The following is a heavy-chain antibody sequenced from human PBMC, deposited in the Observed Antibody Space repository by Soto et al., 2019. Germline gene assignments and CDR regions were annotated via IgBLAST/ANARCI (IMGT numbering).Heavy chain of an antibody. Sequence: GGSLRLSCAASGFIFRTYSMNWVRQAPGKGLEWISSISGSSIYLYYADSVKGRVTISRDNAKNSLHLQMDSLRPEDTAVYYCARWGDATGYYLDYWGQGTLVIVSS. CDR3: ARWGDATGYYLDY. J-gene: IGHJ4*02. V-gene: IGHV3-21*06. CDR2: ISGSSIYL. CDR1: GFIFRTYS. D-gene: IGHD3-9*01.